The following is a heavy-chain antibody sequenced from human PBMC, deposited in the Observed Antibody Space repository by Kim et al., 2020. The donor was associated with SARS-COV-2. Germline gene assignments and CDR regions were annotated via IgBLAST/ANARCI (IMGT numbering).Heavy chain of an antibody. CDR3: AREVDNGHNDILTGRPVNWFGP. J-gene: IGHJ5*02. V-gene: IGHV4-39*07. CDR1: GGSISSSSYY. CDR2: IYYSGST. D-gene: IGHD3-9*01. Sequence: SETLSLICTVSGGSISSSSYYWGWIRQPPGKGLEWIGSIYYSGSTYYNPSLKSRVTISVDTSKNQFSLKLSSVTAADTAVYYCAREVDNGHNDILTGRPVNWFGPWGQGTLVTVSS.